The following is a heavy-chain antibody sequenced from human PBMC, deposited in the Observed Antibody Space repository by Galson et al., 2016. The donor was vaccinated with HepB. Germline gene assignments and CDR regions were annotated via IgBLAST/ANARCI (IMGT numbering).Heavy chain of an antibody. CDR1: GFTFSSYA. D-gene: IGHD6-13*01. V-gene: IGHV3-23*01. J-gene: IGHJ4*02. Sequence: SLRLSCAASGFTFSSYAMSWVRQAPGKGLEWVSSISGRGGSTYYADSVKGRFNISRDNSKNTLDLQMNSLRAEDTALYYCAKGGYSNSWRHFDYWGQGTLVIVSS. CDR2: ISGRGGST. CDR3: AKGGYSNSWRHFDY.